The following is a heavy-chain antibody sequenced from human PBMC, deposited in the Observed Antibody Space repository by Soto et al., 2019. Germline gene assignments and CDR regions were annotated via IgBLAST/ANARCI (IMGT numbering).Heavy chain of an antibody. D-gene: IGHD3-10*01. V-gene: IGHV3-23*04. CDR3: AKVVSVRGVMPS. Sequence: EVQLVESGGGLVQPGGSLRLSCAASGFTFDRYAMHWVRQAPGKGLEWVSGISGSGGSTYYADSVKGRFTISRDNSKNTLYLQMNSLRAEDTAVYYCAKVVSVRGVMPSWGQGTLVTVSS. CDR2: ISGSGGST. J-gene: IGHJ5*02. CDR1: GFTFDRYA.